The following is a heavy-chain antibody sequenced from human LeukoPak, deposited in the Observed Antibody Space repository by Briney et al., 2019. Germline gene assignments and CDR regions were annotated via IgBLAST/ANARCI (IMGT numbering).Heavy chain of an antibody. CDR2: INPSGGST. CDR3: ARGSKDCGGDCYSGPNWFDP. CDR1: GYTFTSYY. V-gene: IGHV1-46*03. D-gene: IGHD2-21*01. J-gene: IGHJ5*02. Sequence: ASVKVSCKVSGYTFTSYYMHWVRQAPGQGLEWMGIINPSGGSTSYAQKFQGRVTMTRDTSTSTVYMELSSLRSEDTAVYYCARGSKDCGGDCYSGPNWFDPWGQGTLVTVSS.